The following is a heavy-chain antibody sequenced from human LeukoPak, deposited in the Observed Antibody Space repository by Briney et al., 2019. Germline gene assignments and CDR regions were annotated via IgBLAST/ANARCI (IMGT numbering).Heavy chain of an antibody. D-gene: IGHD3-16*02. CDR1: GFTFSSYA. Sequence: SGGSLRLTCAASGFTFSSYAMSWVRQAPGKGLEWISANSGSGGSTYYADSVKGRFTISRDNSKNTLYLQMNSLRAEDTAVYYCAGWHHYYDYVWGSYLELWGQGTLVTVSS. CDR3: AGWHHYYDYVWGSYLEL. J-gene: IGHJ5*02. V-gene: IGHV3-23*01. CDR2: NSGSGGST.